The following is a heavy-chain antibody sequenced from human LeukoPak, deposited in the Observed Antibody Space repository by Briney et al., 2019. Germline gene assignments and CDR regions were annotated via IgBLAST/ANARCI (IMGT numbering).Heavy chain of an antibody. D-gene: IGHD4/OR15-4a*01. CDR1: GGSFSGYY. J-gene: IGHJ4*02. V-gene: IGHV4-34*01. CDR2: INRSGST. CDR3: ARVLRRRYYFDY. Sequence: SETLSLTCAVYGGSFSGYYWSWIRQPPGKGLEWIGEINRSGSTNYNPSLKSRVTISVDTSKNQFSLKLSSVTAADTAVYYCARVLRRRYYFDYWGQGTLVTVSS.